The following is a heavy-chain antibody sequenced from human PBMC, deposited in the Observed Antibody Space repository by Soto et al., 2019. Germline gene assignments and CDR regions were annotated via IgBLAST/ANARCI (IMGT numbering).Heavy chain of an antibody. CDR2: IYYSGST. Sequence: SETLSLTCTVSGGSISSYYWSWIRQPPGKGLEWIGYIYYSGSTNYNPSLKSRVTISVDTSKNQFSLKLSSVTAADTAVYYCARTIYSYGYWFDPWGQGTLVTVSS. J-gene: IGHJ5*02. D-gene: IGHD5-18*01. CDR3: ARTIYSYGYWFDP. CDR1: GGSISSYY. V-gene: IGHV4-59*01.